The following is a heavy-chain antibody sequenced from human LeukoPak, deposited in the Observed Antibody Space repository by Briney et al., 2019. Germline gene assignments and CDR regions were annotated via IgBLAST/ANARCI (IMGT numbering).Heavy chain of an antibody. Sequence: SETLSLTCAVSGGSISSGGYSWSWIRQPPGKGLEWIGEINHSGSTNYNPSLKSRVTISVDTSKNQFSLKLSSVTAADTAVYYCASQGYSSRLFDYWGQGTLVTVSS. D-gene: IGHD6-19*01. CDR2: INHSGST. J-gene: IGHJ4*02. CDR1: GGSISSGGYS. CDR3: ASQGYSSRLFDY. V-gene: IGHV4-30-2*01.